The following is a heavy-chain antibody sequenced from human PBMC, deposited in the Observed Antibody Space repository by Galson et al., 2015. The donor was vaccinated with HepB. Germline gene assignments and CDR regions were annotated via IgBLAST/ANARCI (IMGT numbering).Heavy chain of an antibody. CDR3: ARPFSSAWYHTD. V-gene: IGHV4-59*01. D-gene: IGHD6-19*01. Sequence: ETLSLTCTVSGGSISGYYWSWIRQPPGKGLEWIGYVYYSGSTNYNPSLKSRVTISLDTSKNQFSLKLSSVTAADTAVYYCARPFSSAWYHTDWGQGTLVTVSS. CDR2: VYYSGST. CDR1: GGSISGYY. J-gene: IGHJ4*02.